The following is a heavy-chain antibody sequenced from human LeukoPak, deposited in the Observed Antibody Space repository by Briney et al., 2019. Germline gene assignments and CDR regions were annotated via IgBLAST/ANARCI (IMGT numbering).Heavy chain of an antibody. V-gene: IGHV1-18*01. J-gene: IGHJ6*03. D-gene: IGHD6-13*01. CDR1: GYTFTSYG. Sequence: GASVKVSCKASGYTFTSYGISWVRQAPGQGLEWMGWISAYNGNTNYAQKLQGRVTMTTDTSTSTAYMELRSLRSDDTAVYYCARHRSIAAAGNYYYYMDVWGKGTTVTVPS. CDR3: ARHRSIAAAGNYYYYMDV. CDR2: ISAYNGNT.